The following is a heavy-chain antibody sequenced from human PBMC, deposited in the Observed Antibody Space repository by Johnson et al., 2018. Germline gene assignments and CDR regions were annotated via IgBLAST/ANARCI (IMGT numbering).Heavy chain of an antibody. CDR2: IIPIFGTA. V-gene: IGHV1-69*01. J-gene: IGHJ6*02. Sequence: QVQLVESGAEVKKPGSSVKVSCKASGGTFSNFAISWVRQAPGHGLEWMGGIIPIFGTAKYAQKFQGRVTITADESTSKAYMELSGLRSGDTAVDYCAKVGYGDCVGYYYGMAVWGRGITVTGSS. CDR3: AKVGYGDCVGYYYGMAV. D-gene: IGHD4-17*01. CDR1: GGTFSNFA.